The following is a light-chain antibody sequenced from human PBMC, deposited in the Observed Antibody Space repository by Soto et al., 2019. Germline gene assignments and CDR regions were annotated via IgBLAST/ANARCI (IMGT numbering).Light chain of an antibody. J-gene: IGLJ3*02. CDR1: SSNIGAGYT. Sequence: QSVLTQPPSMSAAPGQRVTISCSGGSSNIGAGYTVHWYQQHPEKAPNFLISVNNDRSSGVPDRFSVSKSGSSASLAITGLQAEDEAYYYCQTYDSSLNTWVFGGGTKLTVL. CDR2: VNN. CDR3: QTYDSSLNTWV. V-gene: IGLV1-40*01.